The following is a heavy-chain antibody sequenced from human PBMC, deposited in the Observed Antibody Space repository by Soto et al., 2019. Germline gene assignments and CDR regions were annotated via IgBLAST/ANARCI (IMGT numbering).Heavy chain of an antibody. CDR2: IIPIFGTA. CDR1: GGTFSSYA. CDR3: ARNLSQQWLGAFDI. D-gene: IGHD6-19*01. Sequence: QVQLVQSGAEVKKPGSSVKVSCKASGGTFSSYAISWVRQAPGQGLEWMGGIIPIFGTANYAQKFQGRVTITADECRSRDYMELSSLRSENTAVYYCARNLSQQWLGAFDIWGQGTMVTVSS. J-gene: IGHJ3*02. V-gene: IGHV1-69*12.